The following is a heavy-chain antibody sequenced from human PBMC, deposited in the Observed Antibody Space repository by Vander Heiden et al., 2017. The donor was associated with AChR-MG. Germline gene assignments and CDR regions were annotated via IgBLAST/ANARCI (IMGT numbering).Heavy chain of an antibody. CDR2: SNPNSGGK. CDR3: ARGRYCSSTSCYYWFDP. CDR1: AYHFTGYY. Sequence: QVQLVQSGAEVKKPGASVTVSCQASAYHFTGYYLHWVRQAPGQGLEWMGWSNPNSGGKKYAQKFQGRVTMTRETSISTAYMELSRLRSDDTAVYYCARGRYCSSTSCYYWFDPWGQGTLVTVSS. D-gene: IGHD2-2*01. V-gene: IGHV1-2*02. J-gene: IGHJ5*02.